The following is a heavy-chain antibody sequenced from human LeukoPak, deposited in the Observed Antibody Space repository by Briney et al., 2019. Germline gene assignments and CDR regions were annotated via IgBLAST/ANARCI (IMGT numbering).Heavy chain of an antibody. CDR2: INPNSGDT. D-gene: IGHD6-13*01. J-gene: IGHJ4*02. CDR1: GYTFTSYY. V-gene: IGHV1-2*02. CDR3: AREEGSSSWYFDY. Sequence: GASVKVSCKASGYTFTSYYIHWVRQAPGQGLEWMGWINPNSGDTDYAQNFQGRVTMTRDTSISTAYMELSRLRSDDTAVYYCAREEGSSSWYFDYWGQGTLVTVSS.